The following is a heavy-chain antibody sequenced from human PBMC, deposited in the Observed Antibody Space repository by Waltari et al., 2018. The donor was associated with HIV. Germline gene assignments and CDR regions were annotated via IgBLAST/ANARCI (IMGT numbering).Heavy chain of an antibody. CDR3: AGHAGYYDFWSGYYDDAFDI. J-gene: IGHJ3*02. D-gene: IGHD3-3*01. Sequence: QLQLQESGPGLVKPSETLSPTCTVSGGSISSSSYYWGWIRQPPGKGREALGTIYYRGGTYYNPSLKSRVTISVDTSKNQFSLKLSSVTAADTAVYYCAGHAGYYDFWSGYYDDAFDIWGQGTKVTVSS. CDR1: GGSISSSSYY. CDR2: IYYRGGT. V-gene: IGHV4-39*01.